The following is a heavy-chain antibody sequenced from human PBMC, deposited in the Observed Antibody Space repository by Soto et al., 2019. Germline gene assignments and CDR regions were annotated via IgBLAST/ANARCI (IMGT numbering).Heavy chain of an antibody. CDR1: GGSISSYY. CDR2: IYYSGST. J-gene: IGHJ4*02. Sequence: QVQLQESGPGLVKPSETLSLTCTVSGGSISSYYWSWIRQPPGKGLEWIGYIYYSGSTNYNPSLKSGVTRSVDTSKNQFSLKMSSVTAADTTVYHCARRYGDYFDFWGQGTLVTVS. CDR3: ARRYGDYFDF. D-gene: IGHD4-17*01. V-gene: IGHV4-59*08.